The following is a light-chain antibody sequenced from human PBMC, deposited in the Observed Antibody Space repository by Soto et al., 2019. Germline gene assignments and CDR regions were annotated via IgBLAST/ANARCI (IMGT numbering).Light chain of an antibody. CDR2: GAS. CDR1: QSVSSS. Sequence: ELVMAKSPAPLSVSPGERATLSCRASQSVSSSLAWYQQKPGQAPKLLIYGASSRATGIPYRFSGSGSGTDFTLTISRLEPEDFAVYYCQQYGSSPWTFGQGTKVDIK. V-gene: IGKV3-20*01. J-gene: IGKJ1*01. CDR3: QQYGSSPWT.